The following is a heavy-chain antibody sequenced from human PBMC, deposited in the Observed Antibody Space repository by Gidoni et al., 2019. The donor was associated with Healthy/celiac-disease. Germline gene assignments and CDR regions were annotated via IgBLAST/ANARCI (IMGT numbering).Heavy chain of an antibody. Sequence: EVQLVESGGGLVKPGGSLRLSCAASGFTFSSYRMNWVRQAPGKGLEWVSSISSSSSYIYYADSVKGRFTISRDNAKNSLYLQMNSLRAEDTAVYYCARNLLSYGDSSFDYWGQGTLVTVSS. D-gene: IGHD4-17*01. J-gene: IGHJ4*02. CDR2: ISSSSSYI. V-gene: IGHV3-21*01. CDR3: ARNLLSYGDSSFDY. CDR1: GFTFSSYR.